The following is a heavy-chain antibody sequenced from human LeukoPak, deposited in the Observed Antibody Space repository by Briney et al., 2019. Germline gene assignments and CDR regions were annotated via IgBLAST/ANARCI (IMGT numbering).Heavy chain of an antibody. V-gene: IGHV1-18*01. J-gene: IGHJ6*03. D-gene: IGHD6-13*01. CDR1: GYTFTSYG. CDR3: ARVSPYSSSWYYYYYMDV. CDR2: ISAYNGNT. Sequence: ASVKVSCKASGYTFTSYGISWVRQAPGQGLEWMGWISAYNGNTNYAQKLQGRVTMTTDTSTSTAYMELRSLRSDDTAVYYCARVSPYSSSWYYYYYMDVWGKGTTVTVSS.